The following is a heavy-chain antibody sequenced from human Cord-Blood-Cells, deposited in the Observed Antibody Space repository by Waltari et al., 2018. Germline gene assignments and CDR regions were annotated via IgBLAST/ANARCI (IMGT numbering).Heavy chain of an antibody. D-gene: IGHD6-6*01. CDR3: AREYSSSSRGYYYGMDV. CDR1: GYTFTSYD. Sequence: QVQLVQSGAEVKKPGASVKVSCKASGYTFTSYDINWVRKATGQGLEWMGWMNPNSGNTGYAQKFQGRVTMTRNTSISTAYMELSSLRSEDTAVYYCAREYSSSSRGYYYGMDVWGQGTTVTVSS. CDR2: MNPNSGNT. J-gene: IGHJ6*02. V-gene: IGHV1-8*01.